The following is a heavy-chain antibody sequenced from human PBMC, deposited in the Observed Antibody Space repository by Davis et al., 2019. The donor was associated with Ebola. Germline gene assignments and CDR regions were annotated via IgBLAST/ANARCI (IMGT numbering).Heavy chain of an antibody. CDR1: GFTFNNYA. Sequence: GESLKISCAASGFTFNNYAMNWVRQAPGKGLEWVSSVSGASAHIYYADSVKGRFTISRDNSNNMVYLHMNSLRAEDTAVYYCARDLRISETGGVSGFDVWGQGTMVTVSS. CDR2: VSGASAHI. CDR3: ARDLRISETGGVSGFDV. D-gene: IGHD1-26*01. V-gene: IGHV3-23*01. J-gene: IGHJ3*01.